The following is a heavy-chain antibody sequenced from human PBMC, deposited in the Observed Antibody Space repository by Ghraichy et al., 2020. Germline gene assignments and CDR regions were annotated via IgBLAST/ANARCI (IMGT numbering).Heavy chain of an antibody. CDR1: GFTFSIYS. D-gene: IGHD3-22*01. CDR2: ISSSSSTI. Sequence: GGSLRLSCAASGFTFSIYSMNWVRQAPGKGLEWVSYISSSSSTIFYADSVKGRFSISRDNAKNSLYLQMNSLRDEDTTVYYCARSKDDGSRFHTAYYGMDVWGPGTTVTVSS. J-gene: IGHJ6*02. CDR3: ARSKDDGSRFHTAYYGMDV. V-gene: IGHV3-48*02.